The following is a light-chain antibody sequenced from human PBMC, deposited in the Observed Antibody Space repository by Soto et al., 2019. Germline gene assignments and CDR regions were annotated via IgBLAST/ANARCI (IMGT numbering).Light chain of an antibody. CDR2: GAS. V-gene: IGKV3-20*01. J-gene: IGKJ1*01. CDR1: QSLRDTY. Sequence: IVLTQSPGTVSLSPGERATLSCRASQSLRDTYVAWYQQKVGQAPRLLIYGASSRATGIPDRFSGTGSGTDFTLTITRLEPEDFAVYYCQHYGSSPGTFGQGTKVEIK. CDR3: QHYGSSPGT.